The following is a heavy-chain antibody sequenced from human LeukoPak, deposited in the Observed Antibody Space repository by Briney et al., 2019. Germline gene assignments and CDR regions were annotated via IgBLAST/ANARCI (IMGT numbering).Heavy chain of an antibody. CDR1: GGTFSSYA. D-gene: IGHD3-22*01. CDR2: IIPILGIA. Sequence: SVKVSCKASGGTFSSYAISWVRQAPGQGLEWMGRIIPILGIANYAQKFQGRVTITADKSTGTAYMELSSLRSEDTAVYYCARGVGDSSGYSSDYWGQGTLVTVSS. V-gene: IGHV1-69*04. J-gene: IGHJ4*02. CDR3: ARGVGDSSGYSSDY.